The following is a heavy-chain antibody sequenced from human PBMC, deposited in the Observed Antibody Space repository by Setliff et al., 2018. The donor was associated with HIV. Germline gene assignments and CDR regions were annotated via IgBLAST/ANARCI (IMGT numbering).Heavy chain of an antibody. CDR3: ARGPRGYDSSYYFDY. CDR2: FNPNSGVT. V-gene: IGHV1-2*06. Sequence: ASVKVSCKASGYTFTGYYMHWVRQAPGQGLEWMGRFNPNSGVTNSPQKFQGRVTMTRDTSINTAYMELSRLTSDDTAFYYCARGPRGYDSSYYFDYWGQGTLVTVSS. CDR1: GYTFTGYY. J-gene: IGHJ4*02. D-gene: IGHD3-22*01.